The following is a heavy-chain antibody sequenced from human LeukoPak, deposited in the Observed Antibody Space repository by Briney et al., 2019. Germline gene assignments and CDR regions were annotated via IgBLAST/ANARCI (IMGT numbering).Heavy chain of an antibody. CDR1: GFTFSRYS. V-gene: IGHV3-21*01. CDR3: XRGSRLGVVGRDAFDI. J-gene: IGHJ3*02. D-gene: IGHD3-3*01. CDR2: ISISSNYI. Sequence: GGSLRLSCAASGFTFSRYSMNWVRQAPGKGLEWVSSISISSNYIYYPDSLKGRFTISRDNAKNSLYLQINSLRAEDTAVYYXXRGSRLGVVGRDAFDIWGQGTMVTVSS.